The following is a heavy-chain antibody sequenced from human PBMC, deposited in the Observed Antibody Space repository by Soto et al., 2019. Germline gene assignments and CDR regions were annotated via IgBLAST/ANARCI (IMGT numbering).Heavy chain of an antibody. V-gene: IGHV4-39*01. Sequence: QLQLQESGPGLVKPSETLSLTCTVSGGSISSSSYYWGWIRQPPGKGLEWIGSIYYSGSTYYNPSLKSRVTISVDTSKNQFSLKLSSVTAADTAVYYCARILRAVIGSSDAFDIWGQGTMVTVSS. CDR1: GGSISSSSYY. J-gene: IGHJ3*02. D-gene: IGHD2-21*01. CDR3: ARILRAVIGSSDAFDI. CDR2: IYYSGST.